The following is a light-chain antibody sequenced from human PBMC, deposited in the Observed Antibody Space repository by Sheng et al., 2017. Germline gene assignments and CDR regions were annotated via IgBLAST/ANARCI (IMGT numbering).Light chain of an antibody. CDR2: GNS. V-gene: IGLV1-40*01. CDR3: QSYDSLSGVL. CDR1: SFNND. J-gene: IGLJ2*01. Sequence: VLTQPPSVSGAPGQRVTISCTGISFNNDVQWYRQLPGTAPKLLIYGNSIRPSGVPDRFSGSKSGTSASLAITGLLPEDESDYYCQSYDSLSGVLFGGGTKLTVL.